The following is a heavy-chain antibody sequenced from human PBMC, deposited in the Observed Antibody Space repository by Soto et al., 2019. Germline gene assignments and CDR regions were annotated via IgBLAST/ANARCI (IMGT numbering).Heavy chain of an antibody. Sequence: KPSATLSRTCTVSGGSISSSSYYWCWIRHPPGKGLEWIGSISYSGSTYDNPSLKSRVTISVDPSKNQFSLKLSFVTAAATAVYYCASNKYGDYVSYWGQGTLVTVSS. CDR1: GGSISSSSYY. CDR2: ISYSGST. D-gene: IGHD4-17*01. V-gene: IGHV4-39*01. J-gene: IGHJ4*02. CDR3: ASNKYGDYVSY.